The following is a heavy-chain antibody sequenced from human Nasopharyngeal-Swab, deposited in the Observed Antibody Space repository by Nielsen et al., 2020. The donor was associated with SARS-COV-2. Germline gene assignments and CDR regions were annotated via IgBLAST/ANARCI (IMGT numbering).Heavy chain of an antibody. J-gene: IGHJ4*02. CDR1: GFTFSSYG. CDR3: VRDKERAGYSSGWYGL. V-gene: IGHV3-33*01. CDR2: IWYDGSNK. D-gene: IGHD6-19*01. Sequence: GGSLRLSCAASGFTFSSYGMHWVRQAPGKGLEWVAVIWYDGSNKYYADSVKGRFTISRDNSKNTLYLQMNSLRAEDTAVYYCVRDKERAGYSSGWYGLGGQGTLVTVSS.